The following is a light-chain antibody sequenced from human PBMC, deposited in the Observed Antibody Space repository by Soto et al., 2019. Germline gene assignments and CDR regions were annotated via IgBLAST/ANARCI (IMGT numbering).Light chain of an antibody. V-gene: IGLV2-14*01. J-gene: IGLJ2*01. CDR1: SSDVGGYNY. CDR2: DVS. Sequence: QSALTQPASVSGSPGQSITISCTGTSSDVGGYNYVSWYQQHPGKAPKLMIFDVSIRPSGVSNRFSGSKSGNTASLTISGLQADDEADYYCSSYTSSSKVVFGGGTKVTVL. CDR3: SSYTSSSKVV.